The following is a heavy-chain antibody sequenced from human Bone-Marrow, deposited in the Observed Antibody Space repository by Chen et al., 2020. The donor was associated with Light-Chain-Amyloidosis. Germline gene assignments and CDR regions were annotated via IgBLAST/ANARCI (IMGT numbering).Heavy chain of an antibody. D-gene: IGHD3-10*01. J-gene: IGHJ4*02. CDR3: TRKGGYFDF. V-gene: IGHV3-23*04. Sequence: EVQLVESGGGLVQPGGSLSLSCATSGFNFSSFGMSWGRQAPGKGLEWVSTVSGSTVSTYYAGAVKGRFIISRDNSKSTLYLQMNSLRAGDTAVYFCTRKGGYFDFWGQGSLVTVSS. CDR2: VSGSTVST. CDR1: GFNFSSFG.